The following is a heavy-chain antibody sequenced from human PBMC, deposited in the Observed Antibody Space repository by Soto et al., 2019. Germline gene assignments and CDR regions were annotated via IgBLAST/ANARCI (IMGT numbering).Heavy chain of an antibody. CDR2: IYYSGST. CDR1: GGSISSGDYY. Sequence: PSETLSLTCTVSGGSISSGDYYWSWIRQPPGKGLEWIGYIYYSGSTYYNPSLRSRVAISIDTSKNQFSLKLSSVTAEDTAVYYCVQTTGWPGFDFWGQGTLVTVSS. V-gene: IGHV4-30-4*01. D-gene: IGHD6-19*01. CDR3: VQTTGWPGFDF. J-gene: IGHJ4*02.